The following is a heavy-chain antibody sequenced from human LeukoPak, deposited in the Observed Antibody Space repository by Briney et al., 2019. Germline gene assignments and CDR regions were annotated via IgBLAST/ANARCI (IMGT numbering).Heavy chain of an antibody. J-gene: IGHJ2*01. CDR2: ISGSSGRT. CDR3: AKVTVSWYGDYGRGYFDL. D-gene: IGHD4-17*01. CDR1: EFTFTTYS. Sequence: PGGSLRLSCAASEFTFTTYSMAWVRQAPGKGLEWVSVISGSSGRTYYADSVKGRFTISRDDSKNTLYLQMNSLRAEDTAVYYCAKVTVSWYGDYGRGYFDLWGRGTLVTVSS. V-gene: IGHV3-23*01.